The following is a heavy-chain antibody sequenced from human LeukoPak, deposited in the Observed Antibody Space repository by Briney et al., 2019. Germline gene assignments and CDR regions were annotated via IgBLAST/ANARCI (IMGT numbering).Heavy chain of an antibody. J-gene: IGHJ4*02. Sequence: GGSLRLSCVASGFTFTKHWMSWVRQAPGKGLEWVSFIYSDNTHYSDSVKGRFTISRDNSKNTLYLQMNSLRAEDTAVYYCARRAGAYSHPYDYWGQGTLVTVSS. CDR2: IYSDNT. D-gene: IGHD4/OR15-4a*01. CDR3: ARRAGAYSHPYDY. V-gene: IGHV3-53*01. CDR1: GFTFTKHW.